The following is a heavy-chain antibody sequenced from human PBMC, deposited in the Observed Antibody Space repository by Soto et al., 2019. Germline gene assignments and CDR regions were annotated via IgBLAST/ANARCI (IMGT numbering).Heavy chain of an antibody. V-gene: IGHV3-23*01. Sequence: EVQLLESGGGLVQPGGSLRLSCAASGFTFNTFEMSWVRQAPGRGLEWVSFISDDGTRTNYADAVKGRFTISRDNSKYTLYLQMNSLTVEDTAVYACVKGGWLDFWGQGTLVTVSS. CDR1: GFTFNTFE. CDR3: VKGGWLDF. D-gene: IGHD3-16*01. CDR2: ISDDGTRT. J-gene: IGHJ5*01.